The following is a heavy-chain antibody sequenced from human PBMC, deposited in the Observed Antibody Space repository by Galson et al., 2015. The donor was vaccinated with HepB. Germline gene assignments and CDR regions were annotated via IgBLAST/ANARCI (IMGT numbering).Heavy chain of an antibody. CDR3: ARAKEGRGYFDY. CDR2: AYHSGGT. J-gene: IGHJ4*02. D-gene: IGHD3-10*01. Sequence: ETLSLTCAVSGDSISNDRWWSWVRQPPGEGLEWIGEAYHSGGTNYRPSLKSRVTISVDKSKNQFSLKLTSVTAEDTAVYYCARAKEGRGYFDYWGQGTLVTVSS. V-gene: IGHV4-4*02. CDR1: GDSISNDRW.